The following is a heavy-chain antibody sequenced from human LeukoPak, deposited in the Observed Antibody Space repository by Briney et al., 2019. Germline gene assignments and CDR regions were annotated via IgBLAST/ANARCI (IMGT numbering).Heavy chain of an antibody. V-gene: IGHV3-13*01. CDR1: GFTFSSYD. Sequence: PGGSLRLSCAASGFTFSSYDMHWVRQATGKGLEWVSGIGTAGDTYYSGSVKGRFTISRDNAKNSLYLQMNSLRAEDTAVYYCARDRGSLYYYYYYMDVWGKGTTVTISS. CDR3: ARDRGSLYYYYYYMDV. J-gene: IGHJ6*03. D-gene: IGHD3-10*01. CDR2: IGTAGDT.